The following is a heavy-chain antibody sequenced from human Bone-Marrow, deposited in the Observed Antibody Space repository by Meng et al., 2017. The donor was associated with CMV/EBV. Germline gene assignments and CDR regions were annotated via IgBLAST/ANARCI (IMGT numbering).Heavy chain of an antibody. J-gene: IGHJ4*02. V-gene: IGHV3-33*06. CDR1: GFNFSSYG. CDR2: IWYDGSIK. CDR3: AKGECSTSCYPDDD. D-gene: IGHD2-2*01. Sequence: SGFNFSSYGMHWVRQAPGKGLEWVAVIWYDGSIKYYADSVKGRFTISRDNSKNTLYLQMTTLRAEDTAVYYCAKGECSTSCYPDDDWGQGTLVTVSS.